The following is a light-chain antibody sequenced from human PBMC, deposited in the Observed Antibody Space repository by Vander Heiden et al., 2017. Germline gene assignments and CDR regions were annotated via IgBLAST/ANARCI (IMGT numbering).Light chain of an antibody. CDR1: QSVSIY. Sequence: EIVLTQSPATLSLSPGERATLSCRASQSVSIYLAWYQQKPGQAPRLLIYEASNRATGIPARFSGNGSGTDFTLTISSLEPEDFAVYYCHQRATWPNTFGQGTRLEIK. J-gene: IGKJ5*01. CDR2: EAS. V-gene: IGKV3-11*01. CDR3: HQRATWPNT.